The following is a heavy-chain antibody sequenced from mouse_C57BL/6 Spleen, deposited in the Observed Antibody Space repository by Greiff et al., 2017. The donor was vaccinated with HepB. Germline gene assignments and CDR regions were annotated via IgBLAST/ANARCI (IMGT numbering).Heavy chain of an antibody. J-gene: IGHJ2*01. Sequence: QVQLQQPGPELVKPGASVKLSCTASGFTFTSYWMHWVKQRPGQGLEWIGNINPSNGGTNYTEKFQSKATLTVDNSSTTSYMQLSSLTSEDAAVYYCARANMATYFDYWGQGTTLTVSS. CDR2: INPSNGGT. CDR1: GFTFTSYW. D-gene: IGHD1-2*01. V-gene: IGHV1-53*01. CDR3: ARANMATYFDY.